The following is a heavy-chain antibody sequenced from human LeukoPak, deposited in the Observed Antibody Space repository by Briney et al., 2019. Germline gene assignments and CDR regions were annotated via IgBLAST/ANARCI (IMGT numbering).Heavy chain of an antibody. Sequence: PGGSLRLSCAASGFTFSSYAMSWVRQAPGKGLEWVANIKQDGSEKYYVDSVKGRFTISRDNAKNSLYLQMNSLRAEDTAVYYCARTTSDYDYVWGAYRPYYFDYWGQGTLVTVSS. CDR3: ARTTSDYDYVWGAYRPYYFDY. D-gene: IGHD3-16*02. V-gene: IGHV3-7*01. J-gene: IGHJ4*02. CDR1: GFTFSSYA. CDR2: IKQDGSEK.